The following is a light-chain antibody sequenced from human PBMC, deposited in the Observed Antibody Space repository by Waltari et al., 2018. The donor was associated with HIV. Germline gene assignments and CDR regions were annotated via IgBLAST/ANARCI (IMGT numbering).Light chain of an antibody. CDR3: QCNDPTNYVV. CDR2: DDK. J-gene: IGLJ2*01. CDR1: SGSIARNY. V-gene: IGLV6-57*01. Sequence: ESPGKTITISCTRSSGSIARNYVQWYQHRPGTSPTAVAIDDKQGPSGVPDRFSATIDSSSNSAYLTISGLKTEDEADYYCQCNDPTNYVVFGGGTHLTVL.